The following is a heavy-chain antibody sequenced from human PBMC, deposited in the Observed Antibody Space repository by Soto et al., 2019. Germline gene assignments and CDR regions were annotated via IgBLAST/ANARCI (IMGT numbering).Heavy chain of an antibody. CDR1: GSSLSPSNLV. D-gene: IGHD4-17*01. J-gene: IGHJ4*02. V-gene: IGHV2-5*02. CDR2: IYWDDDK. Sequence: QITLKESGPTLVRPPQPPPLTCDFSGSSLSPSNLVVPGIRQPPGKALEWLALIYWDDDKRYSPSLKDRLAISKDTSSNQVVLTITNMDPGDTATYFCAHAGDYDLLTFDHWGPGTLVTVSS. CDR3: AHAGDYDLLTFDH.